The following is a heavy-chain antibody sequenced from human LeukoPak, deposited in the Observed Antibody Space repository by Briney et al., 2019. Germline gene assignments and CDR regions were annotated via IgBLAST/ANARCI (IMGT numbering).Heavy chain of an antibody. CDR2: IYYSGST. CDR1: GGSISSSSYY. Sequence: LSETLSLTCTVSGGSISSSSYYWGWIRQPPGKGLEWIGSIYYSGSTYYNPSLKSRVTISVDTSKNQFSLKLSSVTAADTAVYYCAEDIAAAGRPRHWGQGTLVTVSS. V-gene: IGHV4-39*01. J-gene: IGHJ4*02. CDR3: AEDIAAAGRPRH. D-gene: IGHD6-13*01.